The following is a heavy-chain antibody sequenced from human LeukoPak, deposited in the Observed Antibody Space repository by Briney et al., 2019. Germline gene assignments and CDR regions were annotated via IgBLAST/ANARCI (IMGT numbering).Heavy chain of an antibody. CDR1: GFTFSSCW. J-gene: IGHJ3*02. V-gene: IGHV3-7*01. CDR3: SRAGVTYYGVAFDI. CDR2: IQQDGSET. Sequence: GGSLRLSCAASGFTFSSCWMSWVRQAPGKGLEWVANIQQDGSETYYVDSVKGRFSISRDNAKNSLYLQMNSLRAENTAVYYCSRAGVTYYGVAFDIWGQGTMVTVSS. D-gene: IGHD2/OR15-2a*01.